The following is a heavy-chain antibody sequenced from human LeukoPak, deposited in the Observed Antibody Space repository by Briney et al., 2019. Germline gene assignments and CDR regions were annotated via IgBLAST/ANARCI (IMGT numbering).Heavy chain of an antibody. CDR2: MNPNSGNT. CDR3: ARGGGYYGSAPFDP. D-gene: IGHD3-10*01. Sequence: GASVKVSCKASGYTFTSYDINWVRQATGQGLEWMGWMNPNSGNTGYAQKVHGRVTMTRNTSISTDYMELSSLRSGDNAVYSCARGGGYYGSAPFDPWGQGTLVTVSS. J-gene: IGHJ5*02. V-gene: IGHV1-8*01. CDR1: GYTFTSYD.